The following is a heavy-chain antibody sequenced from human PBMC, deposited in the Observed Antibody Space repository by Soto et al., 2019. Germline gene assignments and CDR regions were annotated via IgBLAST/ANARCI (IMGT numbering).Heavy chain of an antibody. V-gene: IGHV3-30-3*01. CDR2: ISYDGSNK. J-gene: IGHJ6*02. CDR1: GFTFSSYA. CDR3: ARDLLGYCSGGSCYSGGMDV. D-gene: IGHD2-15*01. Sequence: GGSLRLSCAASGFTFSSYAMHWVRQAPGKGLEWVAVISYDGSNKYYADSVKGLFTISRDNSKNTLYLQMNSLRAEDTAVYYCARDLLGYCSGGSCYSGGMDVWGQGTTVTVSS.